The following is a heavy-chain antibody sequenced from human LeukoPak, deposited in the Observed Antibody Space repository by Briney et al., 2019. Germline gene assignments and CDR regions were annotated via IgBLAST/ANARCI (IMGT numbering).Heavy chain of an antibody. V-gene: IGHV3-33*01. Sequence: GGSLRLSCAASGFTFSSYGMHWVRQAPGKGLEWVAVIWYDGSNKYYADSVKGRFTISRDNSKNTLYLQMNSLRAEDTAVYYRARSGTVVVPAASFDYWGQGTLVTVSS. CDR2: IWYDGSNK. CDR1: GFTFSSYG. J-gene: IGHJ4*02. D-gene: IGHD2-2*01. CDR3: ARSGTVVVPAASFDY.